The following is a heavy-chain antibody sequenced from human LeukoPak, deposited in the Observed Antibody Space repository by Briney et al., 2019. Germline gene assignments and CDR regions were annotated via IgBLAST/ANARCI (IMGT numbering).Heavy chain of an antibody. CDR3: ARGAKSSLWRGSVFDC. D-gene: IGHD3-10*01. Sequence: SETLSLTCTVSGGSISNYYWSWIRQPAGKGLEWIGRIYTSGSTNYSPSLKSRVTMSVDTSKNQFSLKLSSVTAADTAMYYCARGAKSSLWRGSVFDCWGQGTLVTVSS. CDR2: IYTSGST. CDR1: GGSISNYY. V-gene: IGHV4-4*07. J-gene: IGHJ4*02.